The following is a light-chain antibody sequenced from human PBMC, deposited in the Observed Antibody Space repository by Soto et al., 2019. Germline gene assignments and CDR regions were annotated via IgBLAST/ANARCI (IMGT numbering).Light chain of an antibody. Sequence: EIVLTQSPGTLSLSPGERATLSCRASQSISNYLAWYQHKPGQAPRLLIFDASKRASGVPARFSGSGYGTDFTLTLSSLEPEDFAVYYCQQRSQCPPLTFGGGTTVEIK. CDR2: DAS. CDR3: QQRSQCPPLT. CDR1: QSISNY. V-gene: IGKV3-11*01. J-gene: IGKJ4*01.